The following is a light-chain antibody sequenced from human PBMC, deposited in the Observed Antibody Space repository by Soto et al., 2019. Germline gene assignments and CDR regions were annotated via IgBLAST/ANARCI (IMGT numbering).Light chain of an antibody. Sequence: QSVLTQPPSVSGAPGQRVTISCTGSSSNIGAGYDVHWYQQHPGTAPKLLIYGNSNRPSGVPDRFSGSKSGTSASLAITGLVAEDEADYYCQSYDSSLSGYVCGTGTKVTV. V-gene: IGLV1-40*01. J-gene: IGLJ1*01. CDR1: SSNIGAGYD. CDR2: GNS. CDR3: QSYDSSLSGYV.